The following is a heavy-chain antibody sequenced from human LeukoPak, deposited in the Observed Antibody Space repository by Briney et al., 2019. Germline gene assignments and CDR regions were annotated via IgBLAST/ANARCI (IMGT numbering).Heavy chain of an antibody. J-gene: IGHJ5*02. Sequence: PSETLSLTCTVSGGSISNYYWSWIRQPPGKGLEWIGYIYYSGSTNYNPSLKSRVTISVDTSKNQFSLKLNSVTAADTAVYYCARTTDYCSTTSCHQYCFAPCGHGTLVTDSS. CDR1: GGSISNYY. CDR2: IYYSGST. V-gene: IGHV4-59*01. D-gene: IGHD2-2*01. CDR3: ARTTDYCSTTSCHQYCFAP.